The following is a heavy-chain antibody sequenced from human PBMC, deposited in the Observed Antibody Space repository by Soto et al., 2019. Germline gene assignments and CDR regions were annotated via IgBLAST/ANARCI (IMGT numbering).Heavy chain of an antibody. D-gene: IGHD3-22*01. CDR3: ARQPYDSSGYYYGA. CDR1: AGSISRSNYY. V-gene: IGHV4-39*01. CDR2: MYSSGNP. Sequence: QLQLQESGPGLVKPSETLSLTCTVSAGSISRSNYYWGWIRQPPGKGLEWIGSMYSSGNPYYNPSLKSRFTISVDTSKNQFSLKLTSVTAADTAVYYCARQPYDSSGYYYGAWGQGTLVTVSS. J-gene: IGHJ5*02.